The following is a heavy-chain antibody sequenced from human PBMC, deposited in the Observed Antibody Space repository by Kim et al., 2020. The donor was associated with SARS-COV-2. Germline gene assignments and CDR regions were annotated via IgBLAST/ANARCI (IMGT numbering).Heavy chain of an antibody. Sequence: GGSLRLSCAASGFTFSNAWMSWVRQAPGKWLEWVGRIKSKTDGGTTDSAAPVKGRFTISRDDSKNTLYLQMNSLKTEDTAVYYCTTDLLTMVRGVYDYWGQGTLVTVSS. CDR3: TTDLLTMVRGVYDY. CDR1: GFTFSNAW. J-gene: IGHJ4*02. CDR2: IKSKTDGGTT. D-gene: IGHD3-10*01. V-gene: IGHV3-15*01.